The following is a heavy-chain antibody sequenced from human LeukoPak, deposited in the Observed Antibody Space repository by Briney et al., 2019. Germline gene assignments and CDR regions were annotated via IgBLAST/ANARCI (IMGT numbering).Heavy chain of an antibody. CDR3: ARGRAVAGTSYYFDY. V-gene: IGHV4-59*01. CDR2: IYYSGST. J-gene: IGHJ4*02. Sequence: PSETLSLTCTVSGGSISNCYWSWIRQPPGKGLEWIGYIYYSGSTNYNPSLKSRVTISVDTSKNQFSPKLSSVTAADTAVYYCARGRAVAGTSYYFDYWGQGTLVTVSS. D-gene: IGHD6-19*01. CDR1: GGSISNCY.